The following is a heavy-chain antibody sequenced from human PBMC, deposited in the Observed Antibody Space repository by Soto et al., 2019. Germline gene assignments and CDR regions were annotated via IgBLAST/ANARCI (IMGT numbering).Heavy chain of an antibody. CDR3: ARDSYVDTAMEYYFDS. D-gene: IGHD5-18*01. J-gene: IGHJ4*02. V-gene: IGHV3-21*01. CDR1: GFTFSSYS. Sequence: EVQLVESGGGLVKPGGSLRLSCAASGFTFSSYSMNWVRQAPGKGLEWVSSISSGSSYIYYADSLKGRFTISRDNAKNSLYLQMNSLRAEDTAVYYCARDSYVDTAMEYYFDSWGQGTLVTVSS. CDR2: ISSGSSYI.